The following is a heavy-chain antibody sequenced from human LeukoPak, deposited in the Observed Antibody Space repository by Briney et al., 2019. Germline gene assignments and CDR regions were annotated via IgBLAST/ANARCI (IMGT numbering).Heavy chain of an antibody. J-gene: IGHJ4*02. CDR2: IGTAGDT. V-gene: IGHV3-13*04. CDR3: VASYAKKNFDY. Sequence: PGGSLRLSCAASGFTFSSYDMHWVRQATGKGLEWVSAIGTAGDTYYPGSVKGRFTISRENAKNSLYPQMNSLRAGDTAVYYCVASYAKKNFDYWGQGTLVTVSS. D-gene: IGHD1-26*01. CDR1: GFTFSSYD.